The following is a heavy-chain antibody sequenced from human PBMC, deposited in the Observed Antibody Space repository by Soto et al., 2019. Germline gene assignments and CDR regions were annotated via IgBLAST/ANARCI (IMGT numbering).Heavy chain of an antibody. CDR3: AREAPRRILRYFDWTTYYFDY. CDR2: INPRGGST. J-gene: IGHJ4*02. V-gene: IGHV1-46*01. Sequence: QVQLVQSGAEVKKPGASVKVSCKASGYTFTSYYMHWVRQAPGQGLEWMGIINPRGGSTSYAQKFQGRVTMTRDTSTSTVYMELSSLRSEDTAVYYCAREAPRRILRYFDWTTYYFDYWGQGTLVTVSS. CDR1: GYTFTSYY. D-gene: IGHD3-9*01.